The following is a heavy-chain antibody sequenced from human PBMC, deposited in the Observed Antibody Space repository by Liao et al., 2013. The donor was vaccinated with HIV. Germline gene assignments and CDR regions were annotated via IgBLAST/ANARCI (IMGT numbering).Heavy chain of an antibody. D-gene: IGHD3-3*01. CDR3: ARVSPHTIFGATFDY. CDR1: GGSISSGSYY. CDR2: IYTSGNT. Sequence: QVQLQESGPGLVKPSQTLSLTCTVSGGSISSGSYYWSWIRQPAGKGLEWIGRIYTSGNTNYNPSLKSRVTMSVDTSKNQFSLKLRSVTAADTAVYYCARVSPHTIFGATFDYWGQGTLVTVSS. V-gene: IGHV4-61*02. J-gene: IGHJ4*02.